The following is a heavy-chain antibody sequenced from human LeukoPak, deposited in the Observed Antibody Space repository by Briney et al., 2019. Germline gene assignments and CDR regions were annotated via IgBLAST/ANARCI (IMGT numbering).Heavy chain of an antibody. V-gene: IGHV3-30*03. CDR2: ISYDGSNK. D-gene: IGHD2-2*01. CDR1: RFTFSSYG. CDR3: ATSSGGYCSSTSCYAHY. Sequence: PGGSLGLSCAASRFTFSSYGMHWVRQAPGKGLEWVAVISYDGSNKYYADSVKGRFTISRDNSKNTLYLKMNGLRADDTAVYYCATSSGGYCSSTSCYAHYWGQGTLVTVSS. J-gene: IGHJ4*02.